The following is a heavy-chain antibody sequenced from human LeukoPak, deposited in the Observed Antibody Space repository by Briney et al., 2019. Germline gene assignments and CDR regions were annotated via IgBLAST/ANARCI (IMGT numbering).Heavy chain of an antibody. CDR1: GFTFSSYA. CDR3: ARGYGDFKYYFDY. Sequence: GGSLRLSCAASGFTFSSYATHWVRQAPGKGLEYVSAISSNGGSTYYANSVKGRFTISRDNSKNTLYLQMGSLRAEDMAVYYCARGYGDFKYYFDYWGQGTLVTVSS. J-gene: IGHJ4*02. D-gene: IGHD4-17*01. V-gene: IGHV3-64*01. CDR2: ISSNGGST.